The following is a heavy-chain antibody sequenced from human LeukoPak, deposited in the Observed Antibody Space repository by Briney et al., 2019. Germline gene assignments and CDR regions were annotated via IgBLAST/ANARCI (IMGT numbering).Heavy chain of an antibody. D-gene: IGHD3-10*02. CDR3: AELGITMIGGV. CDR1: GFTFSSSE. Sequence: GGSLRLSCADSGFTFSSSEMNWVRQAPGKGLEWVSYISSSSSTIYYADSVKGRFTISRDNAKNSLYLQMNSLRAEDTAVYYCAELGITMIGGVWGKGTTVTISS. V-gene: IGHV3-48*03. J-gene: IGHJ6*04. CDR2: ISSSSSTI.